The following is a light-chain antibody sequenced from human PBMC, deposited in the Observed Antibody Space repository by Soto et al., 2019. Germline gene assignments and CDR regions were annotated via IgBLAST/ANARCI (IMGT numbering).Light chain of an antibody. CDR3: QQLNSYL. CDR2: AAF. Sequence: LNGTTSHLAGRVSIKNTILCRASQGINNYLGWYQQKPGKAPKLLIYAAFTLQSGVPSRFSGSGSGTEFTLPLSSLPPEDFATYYCQQLNSYLFGPGTKVDIK. V-gene: IGKV1-9*01. J-gene: IGKJ3*01. CDR1: QGINNY.